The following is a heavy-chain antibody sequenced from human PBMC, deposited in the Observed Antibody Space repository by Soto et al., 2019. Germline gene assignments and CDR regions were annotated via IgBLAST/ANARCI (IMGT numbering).Heavy chain of an antibody. CDR2: IGPDGTST. CDR3: VREVIALLGSIRWFDP. V-gene: IGHV3-74*03. J-gene: IGHJ5*02. D-gene: IGHD3-10*01. Sequence: GGSLRLSCAVSGVTFRDYWMHWVRQVPGKGLLWVSRIGPDGTSTTHADSVKGRFTSSRSNPENTLYPQMNSLRAEDTGVYYCVREVIALLGSIRWFDPWGQGTLVTVSS. CDR1: GVTFRDYW.